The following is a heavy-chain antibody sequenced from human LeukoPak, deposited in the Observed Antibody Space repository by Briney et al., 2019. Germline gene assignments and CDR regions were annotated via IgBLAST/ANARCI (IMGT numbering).Heavy chain of an antibody. CDR1: GGSISSSNW. V-gene: IGHV4-4*02. J-gene: IGHJ3*02. D-gene: IGHD3-22*01. CDR3: ARDLSNYYDSSGLPNAFDI. CDR2: IYHSGST. Sequence: SETLSLTCAVSGGSISSSNWWSWVRQPPGKGLEWIGEIYHSGSTNYNPSLKSRVTISVDKSKNQSSLKLSSVTAADTAVYYCARDLSNYYDSSGLPNAFDIWGQGTMVTVSS.